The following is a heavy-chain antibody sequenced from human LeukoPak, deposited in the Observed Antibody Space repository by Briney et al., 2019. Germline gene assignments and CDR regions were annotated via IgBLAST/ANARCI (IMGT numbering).Heavy chain of an antibody. CDR3: ARRNYYDSSGYYYRYNFDY. J-gene: IGHJ4*02. V-gene: IGHV1-69*05. Sequence: ASVKVSCKASGGTFSSYAIGWVRQAPGQGLEWMGGIIPIFGTANYAQKLQGRVTMTTDTSTSTAYMELRSLRSDDTAVYYCARRNYYDSSGYYYRYNFDYWGQGTLVTVSS. CDR1: GGTFSSYA. D-gene: IGHD3-22*01. CDR2: IIPIFGTA.